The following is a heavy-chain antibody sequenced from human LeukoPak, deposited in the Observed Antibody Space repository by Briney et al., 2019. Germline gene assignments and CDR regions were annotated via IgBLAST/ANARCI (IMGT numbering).Heavy chain of an antibody. CDR3: ARTTTATTSGFDF. V-gene: IGHV1-8*03. CDR2: MNPNSGNT. J-gene: IGHJ4*02. CDR1: GYTFTSYD. Sequence: ASVKVSCKASGYTFTSYDINWARQAAGQGLEWMGWMNPNSGNTGHAQKFQGRVTITRDSSISTVYMELSSLRSEDTAVYYCARTTTATTSGFDFWGQGTLVTVSS. D-gene: IGHD4-17*01.